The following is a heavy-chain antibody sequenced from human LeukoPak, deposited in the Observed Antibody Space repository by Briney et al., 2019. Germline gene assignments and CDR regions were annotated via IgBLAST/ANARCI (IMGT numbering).Heavy chain of an antibody. CDR1: GGIFSSYA. CDR3: ARGDILTGYYVMGFDY. CDR2: IIPIFGTA. Sequence: GASVKVSCKASGGIFSSYAISWVRQAPGQGLEWMGGIIPIFGTANYAQKFQGRVTITADKSTSTAYMELSSLRSEDTAVYYCARGDILTGYYVMGFDYWGQGTLVTVSS. V-gene: IGHV1-69*06. D-gene: IGHD3-9*01. J-gene: IGHJ4*02.